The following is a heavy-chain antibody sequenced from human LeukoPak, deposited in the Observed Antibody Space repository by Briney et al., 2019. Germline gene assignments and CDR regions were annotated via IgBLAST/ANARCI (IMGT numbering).Heavy chain of an antibody. CDR2: IYYSGST. J-gene: IGHJ4*02. V-gene: IGHV4-61*08. D-gene: IGHD6-13*01. CDR3: ARAYSSSWFDY. CDR1: GGSISSGGYS. Sequence: SETLSLTCAVSGGSISSGGYSWSWIRQPPGKGLEWIGYIYYSGSTNYNPSLKSRVTISVDTSKNQFSLKLSSVTAADTAVYYCARAYSSSWFDYWGQGTLVTVSS.